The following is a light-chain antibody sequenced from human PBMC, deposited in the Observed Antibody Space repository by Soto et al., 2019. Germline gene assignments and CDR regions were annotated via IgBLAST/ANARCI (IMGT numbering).Light chain of an antibody. V-gene: IGKV1-39*01. CDR1: QGISTY. J-gene: IGKJ4*02. CDR3: QQSYTTPRT. CDR2: AAS. Sequence: DIQMTQSPSTLSASVGDRVTITCRASQGISTYLNWYQQKPGKAPKLLIYAASSLQSGVPSRFSGSGSETDFTLTIIGLQSEDFATYYCQQSYTTPRTFGAGTKVDIK.